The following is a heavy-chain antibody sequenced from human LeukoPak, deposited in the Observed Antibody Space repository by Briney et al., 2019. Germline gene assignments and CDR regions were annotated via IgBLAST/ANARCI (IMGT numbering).Heavy chain of an antibody. Sequence: GGSLRLSCAASGFTFSDYYMSWIRQAPGKGLEWVSYISSSGSTIYYADSVKGRFTISRDNAKNSLYLQMNSLRAEDTAVYYCARDSAAYYDILTGYGDKGWFDPWGQGTLVTVSP. D-gene: IGHD3-9*01. J-gene: IGHJ5*02. CDR1: GFTFSDYY. CDR3: ARDSAAYYDILTGYGDKGWFDP. CDR2: ISSSGSTI. V-gene: IGHV3-11*01.